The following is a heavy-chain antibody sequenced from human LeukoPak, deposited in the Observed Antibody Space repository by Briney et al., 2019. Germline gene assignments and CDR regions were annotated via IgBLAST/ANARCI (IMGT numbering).Heavy chain of an antibody. CDR3: AKTIAVAGTYWFDP. Sequence: PGGSLRVSCAASGFTFSSYAMGWVRQAPGKGLEWVSAISGSGGSTYYAESVKGRFTICRDNSKNTLDLRMNSLRAEDTAVYYCAKTIAVAGTYWFDPWGQGTLVTVSS. D-gene: IGHD6-19*01. J-gene: IGHJ5*02. CDR2: ISGSGGST. CDR1: GFTFSSYA. V-gene: IGHV3-23*01.